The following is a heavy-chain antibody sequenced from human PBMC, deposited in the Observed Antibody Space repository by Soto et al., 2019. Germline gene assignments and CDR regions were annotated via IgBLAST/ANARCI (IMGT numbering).Heavy chain of an antibody. CDR1: GGTFSSYA. J-gene: IGHJ5*02. CDR2: IIPIFGTA. Sequence: GASVKVSCKASGGTFSSYAISWVRQAPGQGLEWMGGIIPIFGTADYPQKFQGRVTITADESTSTAYMELSSLRSEDTAVYYCARVYGTYYDFWSGYNPSGFWFDPWGQGTLVTVSS. CDR3: ARVYGTYYDFWSGYNPSGFWFDP. D-gene: IGHD3-3*01. V-gene: IGHV1-69*13.